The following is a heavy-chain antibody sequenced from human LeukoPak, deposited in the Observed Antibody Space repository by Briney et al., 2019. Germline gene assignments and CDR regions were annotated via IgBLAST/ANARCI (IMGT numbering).Heavy chain of an antibody. J-gene: IGHJ4*02. CDR2: ISGSGGST. V-gene: IGHV3-23*01. Sequence: GGSLRLSCAASGFTFSSYAMSWVRQAPGKVLEWVSAISGSGGSTYYADSVKGRFTISRDNSKNTLYLQMNSLRAEDTAVYYCAKGKGYCSGGSCYRTDYWGQGTLVTVSS. CDR3: AKGKGYCSGGSCYRTDY. CDR1: GFTFSSYA. D-gene: IGHD2-15*01.